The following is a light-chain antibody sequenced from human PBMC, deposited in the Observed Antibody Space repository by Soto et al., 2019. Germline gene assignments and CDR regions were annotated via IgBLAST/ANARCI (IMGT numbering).Light chain of an antibody. V-gene: IGKV1-5*03. J-gene: IGKJ4*01. CDR1: QSISNW. CDR3: QQYNTYPLT. CDR2: KAS. Sequence: DIQMTQSPSTLSASVGDRVTITCRASQSISNWLAWYQQKPGKAPNLLIYKASSLEGGVPSRLSGSGSGTEFTLTISSLQTDDFATYYCQQYNTYPLTFGGGTKVDI.